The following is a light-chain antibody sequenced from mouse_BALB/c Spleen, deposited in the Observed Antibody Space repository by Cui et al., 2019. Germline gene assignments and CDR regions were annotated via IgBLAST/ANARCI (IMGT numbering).Light chain of an antibody. CDR1: QDINSY. V-gene: IGKV14-111*01. Sequence: DIKMTQSPSSMYASIGERVTINCKASQDINSYVSWCKEKPGKSPKTLIYRANRLVDGVPARFSGSGSGKDYSLTISSLEYEDMGIYYCLQYDEFPYTFGGGTKLEIK. J-gene: IGKJ2*01. CDR3: LQYDEFPYT. CDR2: RAN.